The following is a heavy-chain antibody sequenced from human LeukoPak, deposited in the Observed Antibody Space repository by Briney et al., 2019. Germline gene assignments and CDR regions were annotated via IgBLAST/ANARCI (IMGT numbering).Heavy chain of an antibody. CDR2: INPSGGST. V-gene: IGHV1-46*01. CDR1: GYTFTSYY. J-gene: IGHJ4*02. CDR3: ARGYDSSGYYPPLFDY. D-gene: IGHD3-22*01. Sequence: ASVKVSCKASGYTFTSYYMHWVRQAPGQGLEWMGIINPSGGSTSYAQKFQGRVTMTRDTSTSTVYMELSSLRSEDTAVYCCARGYDSSGYYPPLFDYWGQGTLVTVSS.